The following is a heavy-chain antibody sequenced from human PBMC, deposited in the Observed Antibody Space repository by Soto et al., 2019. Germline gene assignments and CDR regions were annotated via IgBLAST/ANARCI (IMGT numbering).Heavy chain of an antibody. CDR2: IYYSGST. Sequence: PSETLSLTCSASGGSISSSSYFWGWTRQPPGKGLEWIGSIYYSGSTYYNPSLKSRVAVSVDTSKNQFSLKLSSVTAADTAVYYCVRHPSDLWFDPRGQGTLVTVSS. CDR1: GGSISSSSYF. CDR3: VRHPSDLWFDP. V-gene: IGHV4-39*01. D-gene: IGHD2-21*02. J-gene: IGHJ5*02.